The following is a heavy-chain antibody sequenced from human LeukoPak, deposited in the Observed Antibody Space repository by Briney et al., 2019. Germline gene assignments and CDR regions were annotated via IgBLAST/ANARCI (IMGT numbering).Heavy chain of an antibody. CDR2: INHSGST. CDR1: GGSFSGYY. CDR3: ARLAAAAPDY. V-gene: IGHV4-34*01. D-gene: IGHD6-13*01. Sequence: SETLSLTCAVYGGSFSGYYWSWIRQPPVKGLEWIGEINHSGSTNYNPSLKSRVTISVDTSKNQFSLKLSSVTAADTAVYYCARLAAAAPDYWGQGTLVTVSS. J-gene: IGHJ4*02.